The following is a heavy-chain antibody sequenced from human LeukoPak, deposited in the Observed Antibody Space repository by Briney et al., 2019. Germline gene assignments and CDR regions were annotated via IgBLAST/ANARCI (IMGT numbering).Heavy chain of an antibody. CDR3: ARLNDYGDY. CDR1: GGSISSSSYY. CDR2: IYYSGST. V-gene: IGHV4-39*01. J-gene: IGHJ4*02. Sequence: SETLSLTCTVSGGSISSSSYYWGWIRQPPGKGLEWIGSIYYSGSTYYNPSLKSRVTISVDTSKNQFSLKLSSVTAADTAVYYCARLNDYGDYWGQGTLVTVSS.